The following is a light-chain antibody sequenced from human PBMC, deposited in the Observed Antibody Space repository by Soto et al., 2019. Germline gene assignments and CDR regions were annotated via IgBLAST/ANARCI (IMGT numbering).Light chain of an antibody. V-gene: IGKV3-15*01. CDR1: QAVASH. CDR2: GAS. J-gene: IGKJ1*01. CDR3: QQYASWPWA. Sequence: EIVMTQSPATLSVSPGDRATLSCRASQAVASHLAWYQQKPGQVPRLLIFGASTRATGVPARFSGTGSGTEFTLSISSLQSEDCAVYFCQQYASWPWAFGQGTKVEIK.